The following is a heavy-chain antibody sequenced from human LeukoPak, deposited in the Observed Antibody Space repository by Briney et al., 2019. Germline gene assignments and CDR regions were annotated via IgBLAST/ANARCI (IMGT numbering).Heavy chain of an antibody. D-gene: IGHD2-15*01. CDR1: GFIFSHYW. CDR2: IKPDGSEK. V-gene: IGHV3-7*01. CDR3: AREDMWAFDI. Sequence: TGGSLRLSRAASGFIFSHYWMSWVRQAPGKGLEWVANIKPDGSEKDYVDSVKGRFTISRDNAKNSLYLQMDSLRAEDTAVYYCAREDMWAFDIWGQGTMVTVSS. J-gene: IGHJ3*02.